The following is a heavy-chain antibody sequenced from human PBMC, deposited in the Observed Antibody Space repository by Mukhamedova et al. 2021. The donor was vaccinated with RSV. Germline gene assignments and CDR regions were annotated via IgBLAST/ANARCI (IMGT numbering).Heavy chain of an antibody. D-gene: IGHD5-18*01. V-gene: IGHV3-23*01. J-gene: IGHJ4*02. CDR2: GSGGST. Sequence: GSGGSTYYADSVKGRFTISRDNSKNTLYLQMNSLRAEDTAVYYCAKVGAAMALDYWGQGTLVTVSS. CDR3: AKVGAAMALDY.